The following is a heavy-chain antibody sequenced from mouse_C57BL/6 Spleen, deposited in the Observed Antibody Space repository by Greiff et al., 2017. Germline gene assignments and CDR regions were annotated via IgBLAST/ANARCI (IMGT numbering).Heavy chain of an antibody. CDR3: AREGDYYGSHFDY. CDR2: IYPGDGDT. J-gene: IGHJ2*01. CDR1: GYAFSSSW. V-gene: IGHV1-82*01. D-gene: IGHD2-2*01. Sequence: QVHVKQSGPELVKPGASVKISCKASGYAFSSSWMNWVKQRPGKGLEWIGRIYPGDGDTNYNGKFKGKATLTADKSSSTAYMQLSSMTSEDSAVYFCAREGDYYGSHFDYWGQGTTLTVSS.